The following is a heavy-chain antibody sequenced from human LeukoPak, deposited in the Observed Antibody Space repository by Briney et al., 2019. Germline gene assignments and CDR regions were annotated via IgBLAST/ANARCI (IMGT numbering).Heavy chain of an antibody. CDR2: INHSGST. CDR3: ARGYCSGGSCYRWYYYYYMDV. Sequence: SETLSLTCAVYGGSFSGYYWSWIRQPPGKGLEWIGEINHSGSTNYNPSLKSRVAISVDTSKNQFSLKLSSVTAADTAVYYCARGYCSGGSCYRWYYYYYMDVWGKGTTVTVSS. D-gene: IGHD2-15*01. V-gene: IGHV4-34*01. J-gene: IGHJ6*03. CDR1: GGSFSGYY.